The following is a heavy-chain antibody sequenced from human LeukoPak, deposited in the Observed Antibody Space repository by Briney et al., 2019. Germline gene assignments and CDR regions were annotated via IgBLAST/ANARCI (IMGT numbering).Heavy chain of an antibody. D-gene: IGHD3-22*01. Sequence: SETLSLTCTVSGDSISGNTYYWPWVRQPPGKGLEWIGSIFYGGNTYYNPSLKSRVTISVDTSKNQFSLRLKSVTAADTAVYYCVRHKVNMIVVVIPNYGLDVWGQGTTVTVSS. V-gene: IGHV4-39*01. CDR3: VRHKVNMIVVVIPNYGLDV. CDR1: GDSISGNTYY. J-gene: IGHJ6*02. CDR2: IFYGGNT.